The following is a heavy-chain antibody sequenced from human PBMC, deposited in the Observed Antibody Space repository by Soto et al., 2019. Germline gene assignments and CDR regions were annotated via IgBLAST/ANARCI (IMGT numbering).Heavy chain of an antibody. D-gene: IGHD6-19*01. Sequence: VKLVQSGAEVREPGASVKVHCKPSGYSFTSYYINWVRQAPGQGLEWMGIINPSGGSANYAQEFQGRVTMTVDTSTSTVYMELSSLTSDVTAVYYCARRGYDSGWSLDYWGQGTLVTVSS. CDR1: GYSFTSYY. CDR2: INPSGGSA. J-gene: IGHJ4*02. V-gene: IGHV1-46*01. CDR3: ARRGYDSGWSLDY.